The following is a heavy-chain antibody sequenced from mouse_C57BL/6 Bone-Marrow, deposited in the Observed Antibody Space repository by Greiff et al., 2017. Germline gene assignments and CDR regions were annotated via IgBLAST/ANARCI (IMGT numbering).Heavy chain of an antibody. CDR2: IRNKANGYTT. V-gene: IGHV7-3*01. CDR3: ARYYYYGSSSWIAY. CDR1: GFTFTDYY. J-gene: IGHJ3*01. D-gene: IGHD1-1*01. Sequence: DVKLVESGGGLVQPGGSLSLSCAASGFTFTDYYMSWVRQPPGKALEWLGFIRNKANGYTTEYSASVKGRFTISRDNSQSILYLQMKAVRAEDSATYYCARYYYYGSSSWIAYWGQGTLVTVSA.